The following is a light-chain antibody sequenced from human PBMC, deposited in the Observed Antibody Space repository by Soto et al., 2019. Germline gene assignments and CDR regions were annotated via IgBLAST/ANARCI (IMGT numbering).Light chain of an antibody. V-gene: IGLV2-11*01. J-gene: IGLJ1*01. CDR3: CSYAGSFYV. CDR2: DVS. Sequence: QSALTQPRSVSGSPGQSVTISCTGTSSDVGGYNYVSWYQQHPGKAPKLMIYDVSRRPSGVPDRFSGSTSGNTTSLTISGLQAEYEADYYCCSYAGSFYVFGTGTQVTVL. CDR1: SSDVGGYNY.